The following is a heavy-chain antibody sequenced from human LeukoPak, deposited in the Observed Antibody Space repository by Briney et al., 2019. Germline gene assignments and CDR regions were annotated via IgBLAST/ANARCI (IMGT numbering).Heavy chain of an antibody. V-gene: IGHV1-58*01. D-gene: IGHD3-9*01. CDR1: GFTFTSSA. J-gene: IGHJ6*02. Sequence: EASVKVSCKASGFTFTSSAVQWVRQARGQRLEWIGWIVVGSGNTNYAQKFQGRVTITADESTSTAYMELSSLRSEDTAVYYCARGVHILTPLRTYGMDVWGQGTTVTVSS. CDR3: ARGVHILTPLRTYGMDV. CDR2: IVVGSGNT.